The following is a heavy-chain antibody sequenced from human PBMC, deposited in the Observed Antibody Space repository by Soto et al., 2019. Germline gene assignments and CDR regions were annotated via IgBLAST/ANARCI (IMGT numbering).Heavy chain of an antibody. D-gene: IGHD4-17*01. CDR3: AKVDYAGGSLYYYYDMDV. CDR1: GFTFSSYA. Sequence: GGSLRLSCAASGFTFSSYAMSWVRQAPGKGLEWVSAISGSGGSTYYADTVKGRFTICRDNSKDTLYRKMNSLRTEDTAVDYGAKVDYAGGSLYYYYDMDVWGKGTPVTVSS. J-gene: IGHJ6*03. V-gene: IGHV3-23*01. CDR2: ISGSGGST.